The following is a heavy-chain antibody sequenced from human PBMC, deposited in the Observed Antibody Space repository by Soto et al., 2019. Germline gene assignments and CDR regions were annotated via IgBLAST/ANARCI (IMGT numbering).Heavy chain of an antibody. J-gene: IGHJ4*03. CDR3: ARGLRGVQL. CDR1: GVSFSGYY. CDR2: LYDSGSI. D-gene: IGHD1-1*01. Sequence: AETLSLTCAVSGVSFSGYYCSWIRQPPGKWLEWIGELYDSGSINYNASLKSRVSISVDTSKNQFSMKLSSVTAADTAVYYCARGLRGVQLWGQGTLVTVSS. V-gene: IGHV4-34*01.